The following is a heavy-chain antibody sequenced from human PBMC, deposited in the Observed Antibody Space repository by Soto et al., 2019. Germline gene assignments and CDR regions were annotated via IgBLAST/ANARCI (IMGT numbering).Heavy chain of an antibody. J-gene: IGHJ6*02. CDR2: IYPSGNT. CDR1: DGSISSYY. CDR3: AGDEGYYYSGVDV. Sequence: PSETLSLTCAVSDGSISSYYWSWIRQTAGKGLEWIGRIYPSGNTNYNPSLKSRVTMSIDTSKNQLSLKLRSVTAADTAVYFCAGDEGYYYSGVDVWGQGTAVTSP. V-gene: IGHV4-4*07.